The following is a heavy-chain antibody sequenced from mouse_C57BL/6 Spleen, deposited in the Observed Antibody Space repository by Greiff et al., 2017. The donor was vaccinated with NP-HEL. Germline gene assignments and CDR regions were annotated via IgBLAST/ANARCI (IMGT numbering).Heavy chain of an antibody. J-gene: IGHJ2*01. CDR2: IHPSDSDT. CDR1: GYTFTSYW. V-gene: IGHV1-74*01. CDR3: AAYYSNYEAKFDY. D-gene: IGHD2-5*01. Sequence: VQLQQSGAELVKPGASVKVSCKASGYTFTSYWMHWVKQRPGQGLEWIGRIHPSDSDTNYNQKFKGKATLTVDKSSSRAYMKLSSLTAEDSAVYYCAAYYSNYEAKFDYWGQGTTLTVSS.